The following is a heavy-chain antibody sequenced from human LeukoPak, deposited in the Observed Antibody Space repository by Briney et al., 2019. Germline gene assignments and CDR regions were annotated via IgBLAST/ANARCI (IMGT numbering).Heavy chain of an antibody. CDR3: AKLIVGATEYFDY. V-gene: IGHV3-23*01. CDR2: ISGSGGST. Sequence: GGSLRLSCAAYGFTFSSYAMRSVRQAPGKGLEWVSAISGSGGSTYYADSVKGRFTISRDNSKNTLYLQMNSLRAEDTAVYYCAKLIVGATEYFDYWGQGTLVTVSS. J-gene: IGHJ4*02. CDR1: GFTFSSYA. D-gene: IGHD1-26*01.